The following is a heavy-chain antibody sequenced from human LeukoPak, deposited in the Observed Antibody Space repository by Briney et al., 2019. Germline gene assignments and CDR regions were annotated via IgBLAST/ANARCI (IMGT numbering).Heavy chain of an antibody. CDR1: GFTFSYYG. D-gene: IGHD5-24*01. J-gene: IGHJ4*02. CDR3: AKDLLERSTAYFAS. Sequence: PGRSLTLSCAASGFTFSYYGMHWVRQAPGKGLEWVAVIRYDGSNKFYTNSVKGRFTISRDNSKNTLYLQMNSLRGEDTAVYYCAKDLLERSTAYFASWGQGTLVTVSS. CDR2: IRYDGSNK. V-gene: IGHV3-33*06.